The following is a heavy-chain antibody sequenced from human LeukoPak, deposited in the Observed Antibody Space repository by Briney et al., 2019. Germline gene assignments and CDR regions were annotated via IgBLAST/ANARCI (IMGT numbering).Heavy chain of an antibody. CDR2: IDPSDSYH. D-gene: IGHD3-22*01. CDR1: VYRFTSYW. J-gene: IGHJ3*01. V-gene: IGHV5-10-1*01. CDR3: ARHYSDSRVDAFDV. Sequence: GESLRISCKGSVYRFTSYWISCLRQMPAKDLEWRGRIDPSDSYHSYSPAFQGHVPISDDKSLSTAYLQWSSLKASDSAMYYCARHYSDSRVDAFDVWGQGTMVTVSA.